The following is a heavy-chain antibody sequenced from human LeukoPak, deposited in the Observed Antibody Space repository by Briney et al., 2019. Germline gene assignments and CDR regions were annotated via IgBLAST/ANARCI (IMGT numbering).Heavy chain of an antibody. Sequence: SETLSLTCTVSGGSISSYYWSWIRQPPGKGLEWIGYIYYSGSTNYNPSLKSRVTISVDTSKNQFSLKLSSVTAADTAVYYCARGEVTYYDFWSGYSPYYYYMDVWGKGTTVTVSS. D-gene: IGHD3-3*01. CDR1: GGSISSYY. V-gene: IGHV4-59*01. CDR2: IYYSGST. CDR3: ARGEVTYYDFWSGYSPYYYYMDV. J-gene: IGHJ6*03.